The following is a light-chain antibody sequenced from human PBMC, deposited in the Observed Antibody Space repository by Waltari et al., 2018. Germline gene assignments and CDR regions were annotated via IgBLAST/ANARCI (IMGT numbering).Light chain of an antibody. J-gene: IGKJ2*01. V-gene: IGKV3-20*01. CDR1: QSLSAHS. CDR2: GTS. Sequence: EIVLTQSPGTLSLSPGERATVSCRASQSLSAHSLAWYQKKPGQAPRLLIYGTSSRATGIPDRFSGSGAGTDFTLTISRLEPEDFAVYFCHHYGGSPYTFGQGTNLEIK. CDR3: HHYGGSPYT.